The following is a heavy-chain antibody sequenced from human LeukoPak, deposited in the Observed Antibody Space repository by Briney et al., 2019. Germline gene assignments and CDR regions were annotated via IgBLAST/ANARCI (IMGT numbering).Heavy chain of an antibody. CDR2: IYYSGST. J-gene: IGHJ6*02. Sequence: SQTLSLTCTVSGGSISSDDYYWSWIRQHSGKGLEWIGYIYYSGSTYYNPSLKSRVTISINTSKNQFSLKLSSVTAADTAVYYCARDRAVAGRNYYYGMDVWGQGTTVTVSS. CDR3: ARDRAVAGRNYYYGMDV. V-gene: IGHV4-31*03. D-gene: IGHD6-19*01. CDR1: GGSISSDDYY.